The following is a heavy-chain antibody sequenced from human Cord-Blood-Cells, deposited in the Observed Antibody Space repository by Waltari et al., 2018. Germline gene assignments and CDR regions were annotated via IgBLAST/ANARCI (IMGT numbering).Heavy chain of an antibody. D-gene: IGHD2-8*01. J-gene: IGHJ4*02. CDR3: TRGNDYGDY. V-gene: IGHV3-73*01. CDR1: GFTFSGSA. Sequence: EVQMVESGGGLVQPGGYLKLSCAASGFTFSGSAMHWVRQASGKVLGWFGLIRNKANSYTTAYAASVKVRFTISRDESKNTAYLQMNSLKTEDTAVYYCTRGNDYGDYWGQGTLVTVSS. CDR2: IRNKANSYTT.